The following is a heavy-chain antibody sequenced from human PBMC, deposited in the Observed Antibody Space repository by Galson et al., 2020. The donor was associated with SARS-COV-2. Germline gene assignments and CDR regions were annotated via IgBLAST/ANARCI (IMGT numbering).Heavy chain of an antibody. V-gene: IGHV1-18*01. D-gene: IGHD3-3*01. CDR1: GYTFTSYG. CDR2: ISAYNVNT. Sequence: ASVKVSCKASGYTFTSYGISWVRQAPGQGLEWMGWISAYNVNTNYAQKLQGRVTMTTDTSTSTAYMELRSLRSDDTAVYYCALRVVAHYYYGMDVWGQGTTVTVSS. CDR3: ALRVVAHYYYGMDV. J-gene: IGHJ6*02.